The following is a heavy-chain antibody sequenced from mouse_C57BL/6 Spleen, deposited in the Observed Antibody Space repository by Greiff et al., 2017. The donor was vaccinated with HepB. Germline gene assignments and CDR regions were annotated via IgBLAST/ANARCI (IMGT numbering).Heavy chain of an antibody. V-gene: IGHV1-61*01. CDR1: GYTFTSYW. CDR3: ARSDWEFAY. D-gene: IGHD4-1*01. J-gene: IGHJ3*01. CDR2: IYPSDSET. Sequence: QVQLQQPGAELVRPGSSVKLSCKASGYTFTSYWMDWVKQRPGQGLEWIGNIYPSDSETHYNQKFKDKATLTVDKSSSTACMQLSSLTSEDSAVYYCARSDWEFAYWGQGTLVTVSA.